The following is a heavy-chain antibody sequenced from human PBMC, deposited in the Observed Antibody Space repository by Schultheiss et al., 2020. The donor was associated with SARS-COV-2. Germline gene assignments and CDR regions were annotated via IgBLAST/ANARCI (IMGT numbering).Heavy chain of an antibody. D-gene: IGHD3-10*01. V-gene: IGHV4-59*06. CDR2: IYYSGST. CDR3: ARSPTSGYYQIYGYYFDF. J-gene: IGHJ4*02. CDR1: GGSISSYY. Sequence: SQTLSLTCTVSGGSISSYYWSWIRQHPGKGLEWIGYIYYSGSTYYNPSLKSRVTISVDTSKNQFSLQLNSVTREDTAVYYCARSPTSGYYQIYGYYFDFWGPGTLVTVSS.